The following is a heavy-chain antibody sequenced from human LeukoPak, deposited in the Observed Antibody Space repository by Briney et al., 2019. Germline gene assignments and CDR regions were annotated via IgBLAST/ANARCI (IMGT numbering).Heavy chain of an antibody. CDR1: GFSFDEYA. V-gene: IGHV3-9*01. J-gene: IGHJ4*02. D-gene: IGHD2-21*01. CDR3: AKSGDSGDYFDY. Sequence: PGGSLRLSCAASGFSFDEYAMHWVRRPPGKGLEWVSGLTWNSAAIAYADSVKGRFTIYRDNARNSLHLQMNGLGAEDTALYYCAKSGDSGDYFDYWGQGALVTVSS. CDR2: LTWNSAAI.